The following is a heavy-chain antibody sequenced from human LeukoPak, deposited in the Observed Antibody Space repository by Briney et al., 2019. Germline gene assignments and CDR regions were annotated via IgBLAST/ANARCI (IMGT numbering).Heavy chain of an antibody. Sequence: GGSLRLSCAASGFTFRNFGMHWVRQAPGKGLEWVSSISSTSYYIYYADSVKGRLTISRDNAKNSLYLQMNSLRAEDTAVYYCARGYYDSSGYWPYFFDYWGQGTLVTVTS. CDR3: ARGYYDSSGYWPYFFDY. V-gene: IGHV3-21*01. D-gene: IGHD3-22*01. CDR1: GFTFRNFG. J-gene: IGHJ4*02. CDR2: ISSTSYYI.